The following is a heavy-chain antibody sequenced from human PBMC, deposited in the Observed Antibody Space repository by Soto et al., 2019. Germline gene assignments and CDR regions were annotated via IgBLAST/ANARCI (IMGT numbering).Heavy chain of an antibody. J-gene: IGHJ6*02. CDR1: GYTFTDYY. Sequence: SVEVSFKASGYTFTDYYMHWVRQAPVQGLEWMGWINPNSGGTNYAQKFQGRVTMTRDTSISTAYMELNRLRSDDTAVYYCARDKSPSSGWPGMDVWGQGTTVTVYS. CDR3: ARDKSPSSGWPGMDV. D-gene: IGHD6-19*01. CDR2: INPNSGGT. V-gene: IGHV1-2*02.